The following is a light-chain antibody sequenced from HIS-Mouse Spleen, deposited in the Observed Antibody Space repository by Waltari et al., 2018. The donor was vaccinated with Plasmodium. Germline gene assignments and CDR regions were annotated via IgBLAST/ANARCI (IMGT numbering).Light chain of an antibody. Sequence: DMVMTQSPLSLPVTPAEPATISCRPSQSLLHSNGYIYLDWYLQKPGQSPQLLTYLGSNRASGVPDRFSGSGSGTDFTLKISRVEAEDVGVYYCMQALQTPRYTFGQGTKLEIK. J-gene: IGKJ2*01. CDR2: LGS. V-gene: IGKV2-28*01. CDR1: QSLLHSNGYIY. CDR3: MQALQTPRYT.